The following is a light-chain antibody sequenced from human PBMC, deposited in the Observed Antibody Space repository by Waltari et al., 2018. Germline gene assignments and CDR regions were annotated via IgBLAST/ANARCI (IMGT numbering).Light chain of an antibody. V-gene: IGKV1-9*01. J-gene: IGKJ4*01. CDR2: GAS. CDR3: QQVNNYLLP. Sequence: DIQLTQSPSFLSASVGDRVTITCRASQGFSSSLAWYQQKPGKAPKLLIYGASTLQSGVPSRFSGGGSGTEFTLTISSLQPEDFATYYCQQVNNYLLPFGGVTKVEIK. CDR1: QGFSSS.